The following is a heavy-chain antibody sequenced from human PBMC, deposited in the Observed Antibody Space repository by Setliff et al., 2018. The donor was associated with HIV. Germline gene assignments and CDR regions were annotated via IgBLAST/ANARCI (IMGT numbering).Heavy chain of an antibody. V-gene: IGHV1-3*01. Sequence: ASVMVSCKASGYTFSSSHDLHWVRQVPGHGLEWMGWINLVTGKTVYLQKFQGRVTITRDTSASTAYMEMSSLSSEDTAVYYCANGGSGGQFDYWGQGTLVTVSS. CDR3: ANGGSGGQFDY. J-gene: IGHJ4*02. CDR2: INLVTGKT. D-gene: IGHD3-16*01. CDR1: GYTFSSSHD.